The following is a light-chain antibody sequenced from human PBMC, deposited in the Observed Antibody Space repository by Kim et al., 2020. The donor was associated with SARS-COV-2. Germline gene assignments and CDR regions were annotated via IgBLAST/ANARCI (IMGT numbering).Light chain of an antibody. CDR1: KLGDKY. CDR2: QDN. Sequence: SYELTQPPSVSVSPGQTASISCSGDKLGDKYASWYQQKAGQSPVLVIYQDNKRPSGIPERFSGSNSGNTATLTISRTQAMDEADYYCQAWDTSVVFGGGTQLTV. V-gene: IGLV3-1*01. CDR3: QAWDTSVV. J-gene: IGLJ2*01.